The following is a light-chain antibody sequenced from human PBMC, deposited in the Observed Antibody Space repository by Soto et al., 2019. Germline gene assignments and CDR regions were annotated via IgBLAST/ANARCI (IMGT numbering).Light chain of an antibody. V-gene: IGKV3-20*01. Sequence: EIVLTQSPATLSLSPGERATLSCRASQSVSTNLAWYQQKPGQAPRLIIYGASSRATGIPDRFSGSGSGTDFTLTISRLENEDFAVYYCQQYGRSTWTFGQGTKVDIK. CDR3: QQYGRSTWT. CDR1: QSVSTN. CDR2: GAS. J-gene: IGKJ1*01.